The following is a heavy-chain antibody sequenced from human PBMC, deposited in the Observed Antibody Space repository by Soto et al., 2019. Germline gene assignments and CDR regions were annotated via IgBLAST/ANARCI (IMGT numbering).Heavy chain of an antibody. CDR2: IKSKSDGGTT. Sequence: EVQLVESGGGLLKPGGSLRLSCAACGFTFTNAWMTWVRQAPGKGLEWVGRIKSKSDGGTTDYAAPVKGRLIVSRDDSKNTLYLQINSLKTEDTAVYYCTTSNYYGSGSYPQAPFDYWGQGTLVTVSS. V-gene: IGHV3-15*07. J-gene: IGHJ4*02. CDR1: GFTFTNAW. CDR3: TTSNYYGSGSYPQAPFDY. D-gene: IGHD3-10*01.